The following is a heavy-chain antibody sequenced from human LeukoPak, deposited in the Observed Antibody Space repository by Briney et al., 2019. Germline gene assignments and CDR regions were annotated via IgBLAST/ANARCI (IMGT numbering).Heavy chain of an antibody. CDR3: ARVKKLMPEFEF. CDR1: GYTFIDYY. V-gene: IGHV1-2*02. CDR2: INPNSGAT. D-gene: IGHD2-2*01. Sequence: ASVCVSRKSSGYTFIDYYIDWVRQAPGQGLEWMGWINPNSGATKYAQKFQGRVSMTRDTSINTAYMDLTNLRSDDTAIFYCARVKKLMPEFEFWGQGTMVTVSS. J-gene: IGHJ3*01.